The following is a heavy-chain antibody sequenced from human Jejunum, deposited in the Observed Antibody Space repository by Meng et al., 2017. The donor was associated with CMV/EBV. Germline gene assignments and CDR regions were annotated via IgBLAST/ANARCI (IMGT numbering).Heavy chain of an antibody. CDR1: GFTFSRPW. J-gene: IGHJ5*02. CDR3: ARKNSGADLDL. V-gene: IGHV3-74*01. CDR2: INTDGTDS. D-gene: IGHD6-19*01. Sequence: CVSAGFTFSRPWLQWFRQTPGKGLVWVSRINTDGTDSDSADSMKGRFTISRANAKNTLYLQMNSLRAEDTAVYYCARKNSGADLDLWGQGTLVTVSS.